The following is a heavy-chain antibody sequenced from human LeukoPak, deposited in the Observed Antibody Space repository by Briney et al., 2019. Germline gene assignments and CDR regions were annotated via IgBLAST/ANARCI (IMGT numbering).Heavy chain of an antibody. Sequence: GGSLRLSCAASGFTFDDYAMHWVRQAPGKGLEWVSGISWNSGSIGYADSVKGRFTISRDNAKNSLYLQMNSLRAEDTALYYCAKDIYYDILTGYGWFDPWGQGTLVTVSS. CDR2: ISWNSGSI. CDR1: GFTFDDYA. CDR3: AKDIYYDILTGYGWFDP. V-gene: IGHV3-9*01. J-gene: IGHJ5*02. D-gene: IGHD3-9*01.